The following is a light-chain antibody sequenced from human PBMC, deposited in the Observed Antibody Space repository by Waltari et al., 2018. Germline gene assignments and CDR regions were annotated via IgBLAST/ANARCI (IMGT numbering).Light chain of an antibody. CDR2: WAS. Sequence: DIVMTQSPDSLAVSLGERATINCKSSQRVLFSSNNENYLAWYQQKPGQPPKLLIYWASTRESGVPDRFSGSGSGTDFTLTISSLQAEDVAVYYCYQYYSLPPGTFGLGTKVEIK. V-gene: IGKV4-1*01. CDR3: YQYYSLPPGT. J-gene: IGKJ1*01. CDR1: QRVLFSSNNENY.